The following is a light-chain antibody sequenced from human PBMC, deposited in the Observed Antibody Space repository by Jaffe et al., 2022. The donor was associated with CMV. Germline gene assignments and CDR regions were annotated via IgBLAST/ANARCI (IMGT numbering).Light chain of an antibody. CDR2: AAS. Sequence: DIQMTQSPSSLSASVGDRVTISCRASQTISNSLTWYQQKLGQAPKLLIYAASSLQSGVPSRFSGGGSGTDFTLTISSLQLEDFATYYCQQSYISPYTFGQGTKLEIK. CDR1: QTISNS. CDR3: QQSYISPYT. V-gene: IGKV1-39*01. J-gene: IGKJ2*01.